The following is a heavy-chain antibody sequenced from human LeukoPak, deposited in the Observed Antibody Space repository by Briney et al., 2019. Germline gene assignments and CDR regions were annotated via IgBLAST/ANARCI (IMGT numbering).Heavy chain of an antibody. Sequence: RASVKVSCKASGYTFTSYYMHWVRQAPGQGLEWMGIINPSGGSTSYAQKFQGRVTMTRDTSTSTVYMELSSLRSEDTAVYYCARGSGGSVGDYYYGMDVWGQGTTVTVSS. CDR1: GYTFTSYY. D-gene: IGHD6-25*01. V-gene: IGHV1-46*01. CDR2: INPSGGST. J-gene: IGHJ6*02. CDR3: ARGSGGSVGDYYYGMDV.